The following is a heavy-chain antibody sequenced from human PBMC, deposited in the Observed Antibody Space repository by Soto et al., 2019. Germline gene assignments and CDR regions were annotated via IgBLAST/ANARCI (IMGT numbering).Heavy chain of an antibody. D-gene: IGHD6-19*01. CDR1: GDSRISSDYY. CDR3: ARRTVNIRTFYSGLKTHCFDY. Sequence: SETLSLTCAVSGDSRISSDYYWGWIRQPPGKGLEWFGSIYYSGSTYYNPSLQSRVAISVGTSKNQFSLKLKSVTAADTAIYYCARRTVNIRTFYSGLKTHCFDYWGQGAPVTVSS. J-gene: IGHJ4*02. V-gene: IGHV4-39*01. CDR2: IYYSGST.